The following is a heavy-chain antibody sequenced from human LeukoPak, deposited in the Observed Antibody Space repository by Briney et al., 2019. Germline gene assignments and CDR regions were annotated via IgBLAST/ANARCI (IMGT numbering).Heavy chain of an antibody. Sequence: SETLSLTCTVSGGSISNNYWSWIRRPPGKGMEWIGYIYYSGSTNYNPSLESRVAISVDTSTNQFSLKLTSVTAADTAVYYCARISAGGTYYYDSSSLYWHFDLWGRGTLVSVSS. CDR2: IYYSGST. CDR3: ARISAGGTYYYDSSSLYWHFDL. V-gene: IGHV4-59*01. D-gene: IGHD3-22*01. CDR1: GGSISNNY. J-gene: IGHJ2*01.